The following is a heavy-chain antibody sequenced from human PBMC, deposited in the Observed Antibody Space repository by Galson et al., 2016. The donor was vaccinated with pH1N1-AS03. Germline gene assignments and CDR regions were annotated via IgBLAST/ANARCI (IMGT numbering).Heavy chain of an antibody. Sequence: SVKVSCKASGVTFRNFVISWVRQAPGQGLEWVGGIIAIFGTPEHAQKFQGRVTITADESTSTAYMELSSLTSEDTAVYYCARGRGYNYGFGGAAFDIWGQGTTVTGSS. V-gene: IGHV1-69*13. CDR1: GVTFRNFV. J-gene: IGHJ3*02. CDR2: IIAIFGTP. D-gene: IGHD5-18*01. CDR3: ARGRGYNYGFGGAAFDI.